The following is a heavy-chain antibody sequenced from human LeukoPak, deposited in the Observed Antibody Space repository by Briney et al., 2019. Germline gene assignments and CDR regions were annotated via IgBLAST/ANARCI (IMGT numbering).Heavy chain of an antibody. CDR2: IYYSGST. V-gene: IGHV4-39*01. J-gene: IGHJ4*02. CDR3: ASLLSSVWFGLYYFDY. CDR1: GGSISSSSYY. D-gene: IGHD6-19*01. Sequence: PSETLSLTCTVSGGSISSSSYYAGWISPPPGNWLEWSGSIYYSGSTYYNPSLKSRVTISVDPSKNQLSLKLSSVTPTDLAVYSCASLLSSVWFGLYYFDYWGQGTLVTVSS.